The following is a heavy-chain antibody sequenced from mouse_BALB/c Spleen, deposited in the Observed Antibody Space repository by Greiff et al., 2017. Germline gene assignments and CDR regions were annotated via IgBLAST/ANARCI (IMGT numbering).Heavy chain of an antibody. J-gene: IGHJ4*01. V-gene: IGHV5-15*02. Sequence: EVMLVESGGGLVQPGGSRKLSCAASGFTFSDYGMAWVRQAPGKGPEWVAFISNLAYSIYYADTVTGRFTISRENAKNTLYLEMSSLRSEDTAMYYCARAGGYDYDVAMDYWGQGTSVTVSS. CDR3: ARAGGYDYDVAMDY. CDR2: ISNLAYSI. D-gene: IGHD2-4*01. CDR1: GFTFSDYG.